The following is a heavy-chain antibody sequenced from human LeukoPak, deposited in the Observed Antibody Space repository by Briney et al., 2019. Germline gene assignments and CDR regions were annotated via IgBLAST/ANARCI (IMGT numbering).Heavy chain of an antibody. V-gene: IGHV3-53*01. CDR1: GFTVSSNY. CDR3: ARVADFWSGLWSWFDP. Sequence: PGGSLRLSFAASGFTVSSNYMSWVRQAPGKGLEWVSVIYSGGSTYYADSVKGRFTISRDNSKNTLYLQMNSLRAEDTAVYYCARVADFWSGLWSWFDPWGQGTLVTVSS. CDR2: IYSGGST. D-gene: IGHD3-3*01. J-gene: IGHJ5*02.